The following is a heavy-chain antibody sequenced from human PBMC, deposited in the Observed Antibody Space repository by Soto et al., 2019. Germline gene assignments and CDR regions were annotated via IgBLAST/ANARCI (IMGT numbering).Heavy chain of an antibody. V-gene: IGHV1-69*01. J-gene: IGHJ5*02. CDR2: LVPLFGGS. CDR1: GDTFLISA. Sequence: QVQLAQSGAAVRKPGSSMKVSCKASGDTFLISAVTWLRQVPGQGLEWVGGLVPLFGGSQYGPKFEGRVTFTADESTSTAYMDLTHLTSDDTAVYYCATDLGGSAPVDHWGQGTLVTVSS. CDR3: ATDLGGSAPVDH. D-gene: IGHD3-16*01.